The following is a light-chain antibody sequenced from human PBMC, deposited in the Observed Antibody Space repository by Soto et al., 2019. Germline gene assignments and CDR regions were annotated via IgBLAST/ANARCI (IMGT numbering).Light chain of an antibody. CDR3: QVWDSSSDHLVV. J-gene: IGLJ2*01. V-gene: IGLV3-21*02. CDR2: DDR. CDR1: NIGSKS. Sequence: SYELTQPPSVSVAPGQTARITCGGNNIGSKSVHWYQQKPGQAPVLVVYDDRDRPSGIPERFSGSNSGNTATLTISRVEAGDEADYYCQVWDSSSDHLVVFGGGTKLTVL.